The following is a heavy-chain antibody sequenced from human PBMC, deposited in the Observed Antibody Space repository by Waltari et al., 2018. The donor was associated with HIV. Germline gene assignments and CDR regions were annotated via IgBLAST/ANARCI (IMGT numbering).Heavy chain of an antibody. V-gene: IGHV6-1*01. CDR1: GDSVSSNSAA. CDR3: ARESRGGIVVPERYYGMDV. Sequence: QVQLQQSGPGLVKPSQTLSLTCAISGDSVSSNSAAWNWIRQSPSRGLEWLGRTYYRSKWYNDYAVSVKSRITINPDTSKNQFSLQLNSVTPEDTAVYYCARESRGGIVVPERYYGMDVWGQGTTVTVSS. CDR2: TYYRSKWYN. J-gene: IGHJ6*02. D-gene: IGHD2-15*01.